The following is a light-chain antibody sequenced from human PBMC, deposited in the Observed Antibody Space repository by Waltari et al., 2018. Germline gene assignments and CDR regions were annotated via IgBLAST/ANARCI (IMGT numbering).Light chain of an antibody. CDR3: CSYAGVSTWV. CDR1: SSDFRNYNL. J-gene: IGLJ3*02. Sequence: QSALTQPASVSVSPGQSITISCTGISSDFRNYNLVSWYQQHPGEAPKLLISEDIKRPPGVSNRFAGSKSGDTASLTISGLQAEDESDYYCCSYAGVSTWVFGGGTKVTVL. V-gene: IGLV2-23*01. CDR2: EDI.